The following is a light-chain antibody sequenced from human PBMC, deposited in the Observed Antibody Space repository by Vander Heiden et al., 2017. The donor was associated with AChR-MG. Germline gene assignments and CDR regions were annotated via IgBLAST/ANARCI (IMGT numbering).Light chain of an antibody. J-gene: IGLJ2*01. CDR2: TTN. CDR3: LRYLGGCFSV. Sequence: QPVVTQASSFAVSAVGTVTVTFGWASGSVSTNHFPSWYQQTPGEPPRFLFHTTNRRPSGVPDRFSGSILGDKATLTITGAQPEDESEYYCLRYLGGCFSVFGGGTKVTV. V-gene: IGLV8-61*01. CDR1: SGSVSTNHF.